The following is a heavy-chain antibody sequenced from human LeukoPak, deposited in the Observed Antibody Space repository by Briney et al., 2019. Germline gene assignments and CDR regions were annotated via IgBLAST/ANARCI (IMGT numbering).Heavy chain of an antibody. V-gene: IGHV3-7*01. D-gene: IGHD3-22*01. CDR3: ARDWGAYYHFFDY. CDR2: IKQDGSER. CDR1: GFSMSVYW. J-gene: IGHJ4*02. Sequence: GGSLRLSCEASGFSMSVYWMSWVRQAPGKVLEWVGNIKQDGSERNYVDSVKGRFTISRDNAKKSLYLQMNSLRAEGTAVYYCARDWGAYYHFFDYWGQGTLVTVSS.